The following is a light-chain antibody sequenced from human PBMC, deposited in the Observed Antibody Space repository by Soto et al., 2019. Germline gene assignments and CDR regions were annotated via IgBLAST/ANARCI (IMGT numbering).Light chain of an antibody. Sequence: EIPMTQSPDTLSVSPGESATLSCWASQNIGTDLAWYQQRPGQTPRLLIYHASIRATGVAARFSGSGSGSEFTLIISSLQSEDFAVYYRLQYRHWRTFGQGTKVE. CDR1: QNIGTD. CDR3: LQYRHWRT. CDR2: HAS. V-gene: IGKV3-15*01. J-gene: IGKJ1*01.